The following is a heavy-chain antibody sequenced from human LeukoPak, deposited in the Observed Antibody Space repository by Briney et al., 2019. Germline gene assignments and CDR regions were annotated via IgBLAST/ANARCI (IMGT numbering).Heavy chain of an antibody. D-gene: IGHD3-9*01. J-gene: IGHJ6*02. CDR1: GFTFSSYA. Sequence: GGSLRLSCAASGFTFSSYAMSWVRQAPGKGLEWVSAISGSGGSIYYADSVKGRFTISRDNSKNTLYLQMNSLRAEDTAVYYCAKRHFDWSTNYYYGMDVWGQGTMVTVSS. CDR2: ISGSGGSI. CDR3: AKRHFDWSTNYYYGMDV. V-gene: IGHV3-23*01.